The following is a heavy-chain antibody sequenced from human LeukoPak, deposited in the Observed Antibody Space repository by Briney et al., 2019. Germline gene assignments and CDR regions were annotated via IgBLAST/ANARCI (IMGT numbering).Heavy chain of an antibody. D-gene: IGHD3-10*01. Sequence: GRSLRLSCAASGITFSNFAMHWVRQAPGKGLEWVAGISYDAGKTYYADSVRGRFTISRDTSKNTLYLQMNGLRAEDTAVYYRARVSGRSATYFNYWGQGTLVTVSS. CDR2: ISYDAGKT. V-gene: IGHV3-30*04. CDR1: GITFSNFA. J-gene: IGHJ4*02. CDR3: ARVSGRSATYFNY.